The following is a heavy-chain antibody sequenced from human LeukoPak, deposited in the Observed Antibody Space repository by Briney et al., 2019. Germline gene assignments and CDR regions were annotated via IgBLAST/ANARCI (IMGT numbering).Heavy chain of an antibody. CDR1: GFSFGNYA. J-gene: IGHJ5*01. Sequence: PGGSLRLSCVASGFSFGNYAMSWVRQAPGKGLQWVSQISGTGGATWYAGFARDRFTISRDNSKKTLSLQMSGLRVEDTAMYYCVKDPRDTYGTNWFVSWGQGTLLIVSS. D-gene: IGHD2-21*01. V-gene: IGHV3-23*01. CDR2: ISGTGGAT. CDR3: VKDPRDTYGTNWFVS.